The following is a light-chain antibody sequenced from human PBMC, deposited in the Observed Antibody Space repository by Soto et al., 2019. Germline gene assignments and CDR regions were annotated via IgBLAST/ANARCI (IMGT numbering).Light chain of an antibody. J-gene: IGKJ2*01. CDR1: QSISTE. CDR3: QQGHNWPLT. V-gene: IGKV3-15*01. Sequence: EIAMTQSPATLSVSPGERATLAFRASQSISTELAWYQQIPGQPPILLIYSASTRSTGVPARFSGSGSVSEFTLTISGLQSEDFAIYYCQQGHNWPLTFGQGTRLEI. CDR2: SAS.